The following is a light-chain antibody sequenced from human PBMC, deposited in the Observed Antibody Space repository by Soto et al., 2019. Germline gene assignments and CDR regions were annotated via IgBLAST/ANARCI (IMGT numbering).Light chain of an antibody. CDR1: QGISSY. J-gene: IGKJ1*01. Sequence: DIQMTQSPSSLSASVGDRVTITCRASQGISSYLNWYQQKPGKAPKLLIYAASSLQSGVPSRFSGSGSGTDFTLTISSLQPEDFATYYCQQSYSTFTWTFGQGTKV. CDR3: QQSYSTFTWT. CDR2: AAS. V-gene: IGKV1-39*01.